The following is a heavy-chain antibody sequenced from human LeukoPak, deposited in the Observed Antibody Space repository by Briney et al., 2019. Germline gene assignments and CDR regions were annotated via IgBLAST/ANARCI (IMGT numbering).Heavy chain of an antibody. CDR1: GYTFTSYG. D-gene: IGHD2-21*02. V-gene: IGHV1-2*02. CDR3: ARTYCGGDCYNDY. CDR2: INPNSGGT. J-gene: IGHJ4*02. Sequence: ASVKVSCKASGYTFTSYGITWVRQAPGQGLEWMGWINPNSGGTNFAQKFQGRVTMTWDTSITTAYMELSRLRSDDTAVYYCARTYCGGDCYNDYWGQGTLVTVSS.